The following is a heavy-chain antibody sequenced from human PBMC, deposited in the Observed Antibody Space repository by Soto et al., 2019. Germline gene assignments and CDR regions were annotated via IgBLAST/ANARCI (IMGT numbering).Heavy chain of an antibody. Sequence: PGESLKISCQGSGYSFTSYWLGWVRQMPGKGLEWMGIINPGDSDTRYSPSFQGQVTISADKSIRTAYLQWNSLKASDTAMYYCARHRLGYCSGGSCGEWFDPWGQGTLVTVSS. D-gene: IGHD2-15*01. CDR2: INPGDSDT. J-gene: IGHJ5*02. V-gene: IGHV5-51*01. CDR3: ARHRLGYCSGGSCGEWFDP. CDR1: GYSFTSYW.